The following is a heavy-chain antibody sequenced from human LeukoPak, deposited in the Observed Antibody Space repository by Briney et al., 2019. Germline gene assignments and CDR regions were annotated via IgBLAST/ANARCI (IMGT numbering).Heavy chain of an antibody. CDR3: ARTYSGSYHGWFDP. CDR2: ISAYNGNT. D-gene: IGHD1-26*01. J-gene: IGHJ5*02. Sequence: ASVKVSCKSSGYTFTSYGISWVRQAPGQGLEWMGWISAYNGNTNYAQKLQGRVTMTTDTSTSTAYMELRSLRSDDTAVYYCARTYSGSYHGWFDPWGQGTLVTVSS. CDR1: GYTFTSYG. V-gene: IGHV1-18*01.